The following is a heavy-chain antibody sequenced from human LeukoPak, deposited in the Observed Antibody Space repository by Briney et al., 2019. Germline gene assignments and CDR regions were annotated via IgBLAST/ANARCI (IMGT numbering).Heavy chain of an antibody. Sequence: GGSLRLSCAASGFTFSSYAMSWVRQAPEKWLEWVSAISGSGGNTYYADSVKGRCSISTANSKNTRNLQMNSLRAKDTALDYWAKGRREESFHYWGQGTLVTVSS. V-gene: IGHV3-23*01. D-gene: IGHD1-14*01. J-gene: IGHJ4*02. CDR1: GFTFSSYA. CDR2: ISGSGGNT. CDR3: AKGRREESFHY.